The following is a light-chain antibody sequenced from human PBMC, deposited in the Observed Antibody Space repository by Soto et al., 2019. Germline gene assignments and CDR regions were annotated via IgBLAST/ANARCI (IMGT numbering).Light chain of an antibody. J-gene: IGLJ2*01. V-gene: IGLV2-8*01. CDR3: SSYAGSNNLL. CDR1: SSDVGGYNY. Sequence: QSALTQPPSASGSPGQSVTISCTGTSSDVGGYNYVSWYQQHPGKARKLMIYEVSKRPSGVPDRFSGSKSVNTASLTVSGLQAEDEAEYYCSSYAGSNNLLFGGGTELTVL. CDR2: EVS.